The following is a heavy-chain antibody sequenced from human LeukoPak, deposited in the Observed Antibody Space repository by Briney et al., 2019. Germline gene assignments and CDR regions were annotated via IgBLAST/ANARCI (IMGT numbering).Heavy chain of an antibody. CDR1: GFTFSNYW. D-gene: IGHD3-22*01. J-gene: IGHJ5*02. V-gene: IGHV3-74*01. CDR3: ARDLGQYYDTSDNWFEP. CDR2: INSDGINT. Sequence: PGGSLRLSCAASGFTFSNYWMHWVRQAPGKGLVWVSRINSDGINTSYADSVKGRFTISRDNAKNTLNLQMNSLRAEDTAVYYCARDLGQYYDTSDNWFEPWGQGTLVTVSS.